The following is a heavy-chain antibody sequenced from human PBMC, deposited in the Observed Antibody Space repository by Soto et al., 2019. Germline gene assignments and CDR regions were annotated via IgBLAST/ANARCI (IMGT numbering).Heavy chain of an antibody. CDR2: IKQDGSQK. CDR3: ARPTYYYDSSGPPAY. J-gene: IGHJ4*02. Sequence: GGSLRLSCAASGFTFSSYWMSWVRQSPGKGLEWVANIKQDGSQKWYVDSVKGRFTISRDNAKNSLSLQMNSLRAEDKAVYYCARPTYYYDSSGPPAYWGQGTLVTVSS. CDR1: GFTFSSYW. V-gene: IGHV3-7*02. D-gene: IGHD3-22*01.